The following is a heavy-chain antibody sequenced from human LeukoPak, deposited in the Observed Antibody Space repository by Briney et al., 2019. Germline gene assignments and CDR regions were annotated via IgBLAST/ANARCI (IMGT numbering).Heavy chain of an antibody. CDR2: ISSSGSTI. CDR1: GFTFSDYY. CDR3: ARDPRDVLRFLETYYYYGMDV. J-gene: IGHJ6*02. D-gene: IGHD3-3*01. V-gene: IGHV3-11*01. Sequence: GGSLRLSCAASGFTFSDYYMSWIRQAPGKGLEWVSYISSSGSTIYYADSVKGRFTISRDNAKNSLHLQMNSLRAEDTAVYYCARDPRDVLRFLETYYYYGMDVWGQGTTVTVSS.